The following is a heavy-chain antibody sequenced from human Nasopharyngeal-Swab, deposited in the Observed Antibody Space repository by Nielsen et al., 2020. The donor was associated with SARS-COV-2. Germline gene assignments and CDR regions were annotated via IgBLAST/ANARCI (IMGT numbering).Heavy chain of an antibody. CDR3: ARDHREGWHDPSLGAPKYFFYGMEV. CDR1: GGSISTYY. J-gene: IGHJ6*02. Sequence: SETLSLTCTVSGGSISTYYWTWIRQPPGKGLEWIGYIYYTGSTSYNPSLKSRVTISVDTSANQFSLKLSSVTAADTAIYYCARDHREGWHDPSLGAPKYFFYGMEVWGQGTTVTVSS. V-gene: IGHV4-59*01. D-gene: IGHD3-16*01. CDR2: IYYTGST.